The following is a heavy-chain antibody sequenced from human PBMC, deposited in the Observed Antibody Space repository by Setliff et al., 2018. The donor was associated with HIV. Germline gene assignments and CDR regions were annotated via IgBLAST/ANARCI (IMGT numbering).Heavy chain of an antibody. Sequence: PGGSLRLSCAASGFTFSNAWMNWVRQAPGKGLEWVARLRSKIDGGTTEYADSVKGRFIITRDNDKNLVYLQMNTLRADDTAVYYCAPMAAAYYDESGGPWGQGTMVTVSS. CDR2: LRSKIDGGTT. J-gene: IGHJ3*01. D-gene: IGHD3-22*01. CDR3: APMAAAYYDESGGP. V-gene: IGHV3-15*07. CDR1: GFTFSNAW.